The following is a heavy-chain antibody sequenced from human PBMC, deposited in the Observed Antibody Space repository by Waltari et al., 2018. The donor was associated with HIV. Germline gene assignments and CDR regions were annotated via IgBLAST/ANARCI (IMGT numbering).Heavy chain of an antibody. D-gene: IGHD4-17*01. J-gene: IGHJ6*02. CDR2: IYHSGRT. CDR1: GGSISSSNW. Sequence: QVQLQESGPGLVKPSGTLSLTCAVSGGSISSSNWWSWVRQPPGKGLEWIGEIYHSGRTNYNPSLKSRVTISVDKSKNQFSLKLSSVTAADTAVYYCARDGDYRYYYYYYGMDVWGQGTTVTVSS. V-gene: IGHV4-4*02. CDR3: ARDGDYRYYYYYYGMDV.